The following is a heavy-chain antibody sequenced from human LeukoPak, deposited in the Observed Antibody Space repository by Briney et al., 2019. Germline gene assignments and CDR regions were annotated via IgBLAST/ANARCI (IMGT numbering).Heavy chain of an antibody. CDR2: INPFFGTA. J-gene: IGHJ4*02. V-gene: IGHV1-69*06. Sequence: GASVKVSCKASGGTFSSYAISWVRQAPGQGPEWMGGINPFFGTANYAQKFQGRLTTTAGKSTSTAYMELSSLRSEDSAVYYCAREKPRGYSYGSPFDYSGQGTLVTVSS. D-gene: IGHD5-18*01. CDR1: GGTFSSYA. CDR3: AREKPRGYSYGSPFDY.